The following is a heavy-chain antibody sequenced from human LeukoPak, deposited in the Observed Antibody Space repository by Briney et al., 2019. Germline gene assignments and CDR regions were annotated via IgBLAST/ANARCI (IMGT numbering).Heavy chain of an antibody. Sequence: SVKVSCKASGGTFSSYAISWVRQAPGQGLEWMGGIIPIFGTANYAQKFQGRVTITTDESTSTAYMELSSQRSEDTAVYYCASSIVGAWEFDYWGQGTLVTVSS. J-gene: IGHJ4*02. CDR2: IIPIFGTA. CDR1: GGTFSSYA. V-gene: IGHV1-69*05. CDR3: ASSIVGAWEFDY. D-gene: IGHD1-26*01.